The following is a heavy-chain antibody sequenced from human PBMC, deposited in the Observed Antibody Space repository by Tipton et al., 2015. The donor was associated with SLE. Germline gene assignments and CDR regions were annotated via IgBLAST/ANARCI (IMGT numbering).Heavy chain of an antibody. Sequence: TLSLTCSVSGGSISNYYWSWIRQPPGKGLEWLAYIYYSGSTNYNPSLKSRVTISVDTSKNQVSLNLASVTAADAAVYYCARGEPEGLTTNTFDIWGQGTEVTVS. CDR3: ARGEPEGLTTNTFDI. CDR1: GGSISNYY. CDR2: IYYSGST. J-gene: IGHJ3*02. D-gene: IGHD1-1*01. V-gene: IGHV4-59*01.